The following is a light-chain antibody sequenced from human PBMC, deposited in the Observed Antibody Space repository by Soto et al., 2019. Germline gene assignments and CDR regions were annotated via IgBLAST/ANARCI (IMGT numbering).Light chain of an antibody. V-gene: IGLV2-14*01. CDR2: DVS. CDR3: SSYTSSSTLVV. Sequence: QYVLTQPASVSGSPGQSITISWTGTSSDVGGYNYVSWYQQHPGKAPKLMIYDVSNRPSGVSNRFSGSKSGNTASLTISGLQAEDEADYYCSSYTSSSTLVVFGGGTKLTVL. CDR1: SSDVGGYNY. J-gene: IGLJ2*01.